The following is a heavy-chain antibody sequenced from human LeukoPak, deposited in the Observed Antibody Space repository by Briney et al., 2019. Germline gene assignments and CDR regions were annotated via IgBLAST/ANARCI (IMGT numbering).Heavy chain of an antibody. D-gene: IGHD2-2*01. V-gene: IGHV1-18*04. CDR1: GYAFSTYA. CDR3: ARTSVSRLTVVGIDL. J-gene: IGHJ5*02. Sequence: ASVKVSCKASGYAFSTYAINWVRQAPGQGLEWMGWISGYNGNTHFAQNFQGRVTMTTDTSTSTAYMELRSLRSDDSAIYYCARTSVSRLTVVGIDLWGQGTLVSVSS. CDR2: ISGYNGNT.